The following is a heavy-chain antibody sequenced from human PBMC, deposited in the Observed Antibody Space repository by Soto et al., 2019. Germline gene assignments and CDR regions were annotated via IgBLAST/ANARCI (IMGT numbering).Heavy chain of an antibody. V-gene: IGHV3-20*04. CDR2: INRDGGST. Sequence: PGGSLRLSCAASGFPFDDYGMSWVRQAPGKGLEWVSGINRDGGSTGYSDSVKGRFTTSRDNAKTSLYLQMNSLRAEDTAFYYWGRARGYSGDFFDYWGREPWSPSPQ. J-gene: IGHJ4*02. CDR3: GRARGYSGDFFDY. D-gene: IGHD4-17*01. CDR1: GFPFDDYG.